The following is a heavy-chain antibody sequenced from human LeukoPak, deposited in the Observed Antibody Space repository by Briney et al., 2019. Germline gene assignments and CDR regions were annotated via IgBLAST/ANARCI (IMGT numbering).Heavy chain of an antibody. V-gene: IGHV4-39*01. CDR1: GGSISSSSYY. D-gene: IGHD6-19*01. Sequence: PSETLSLTCTVSGGSISSSSYYWGWIRQPPGEGLEWIGSIYYSGSTYYNPSLKSRVTISVDTSKNQFSLKLSSVTAADTAVYYCARPRIAVAGTGWFDPWGQGTLVTVSS. CDR3: ARPRIAVAGTGWFDP. CDR2: IYYSGST. J-gene: IGHJ5*02.